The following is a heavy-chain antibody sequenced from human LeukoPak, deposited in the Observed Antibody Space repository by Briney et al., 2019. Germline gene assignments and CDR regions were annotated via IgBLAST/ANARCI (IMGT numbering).Heavy chain of an antibody. D-gene: IGHD1/OR15-1a*01. V-gene: IGHV4-39*07. Sequence: SETLSLTCTVSGGSISSSSYYWGWIRQPPGKGLEWIGSIYYSGSTYYNPSLKSRVTISVDTSKNQFSLKLSSVTAADTAVYYCARDRGMEQDVWGQGTTATVSS. CDR2: IYYSGST. CDR1: GGSISSSSYY. CDR3: ARDRGMEQDV. J-gene: IGHJ6*02.